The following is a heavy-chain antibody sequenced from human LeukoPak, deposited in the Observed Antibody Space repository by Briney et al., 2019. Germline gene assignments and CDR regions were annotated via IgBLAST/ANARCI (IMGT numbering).Heavy chain of an antibody. D-gene: IGHD3-10*01. CDR1: GGSISSSSYY. CDR2: IYYSGST. J-gene: IGHJ6*02. V-gene: IGHV4-39*07. CDR3: ASIANTYYYGSGSYFDYGMDV. Sequence: SETLSLTCTVSGGSISSSSYYWGWIRQPPGKGLEWIGSIYYSGSTYYNPSLKSRVTISVDTSKNQFSLKLSSVTAADTAVYYCASIANTYYYGSGSYFDYGMDVWGQGTTVTVSS.